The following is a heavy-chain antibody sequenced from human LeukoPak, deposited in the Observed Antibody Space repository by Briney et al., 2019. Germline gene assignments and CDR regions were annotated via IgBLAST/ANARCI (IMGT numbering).Heavy chain of an antibody. CDR2: ISISSRYI. Sequence: GGSLGLSCAASGLTFSSYSMNWVRQAPGKGLEWVSYISISSRYIYYADSLKGRFTISRDNAKSSLYLQMSSLRAEDTAVYYCASAGYYERSGYTYYFHYWGQGTVVTVSS. J-gene: IGHJ4*02. D-gene: IGHD3-22*01. CDR3: ASAGYYERSGYTYYFHY. V-gene: IGHV3-21*01. CDR1: GLTFSSYS.